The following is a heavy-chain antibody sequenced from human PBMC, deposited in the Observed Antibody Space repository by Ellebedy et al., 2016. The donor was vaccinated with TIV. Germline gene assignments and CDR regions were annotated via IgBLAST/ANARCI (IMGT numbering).Heavy chain of an antibody. D-gene: IGHD6-13*01. Sequence: AASVKVSCKASGGTFRSYAVSWVRQAPGQGLEWMGGIISVYGTAIYAQKFQGRVTITADESTDTVYMDLSSLRSEDTAVYYCGVIAAAGAAAKYYYGMDVWGQGTTVTVCS. CDR3: GVIAAAGAAAKYYYGMDV. CDR1: GGTFRSYA. V-gene: IGHV1-69*13. CDR2: IISVYGTA. J-gene: IGHJ6*02.